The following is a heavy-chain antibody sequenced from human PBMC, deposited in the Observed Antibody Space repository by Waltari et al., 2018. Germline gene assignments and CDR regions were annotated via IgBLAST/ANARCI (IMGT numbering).Heavy chain of an antibody. J-gene: IGHJ4*02. CDR1: GFTFSSYW. V-gene: IGHV3-7*04. CDR3: ARGVGATYCDY. CDR2: IKQDGRGK. Sequence: EVQLVESGGGLVQPGGSLRLSCAASGFTFSSYWMSWVRQASGKGLEWVANIKQDGRGKDYVDSVKGRFTISRDNAKNSLYLQMNSLRAEDTAVYYCARGVGATYCDYWGQGTLVTVSS. D-gene: IGHD1-26*01.